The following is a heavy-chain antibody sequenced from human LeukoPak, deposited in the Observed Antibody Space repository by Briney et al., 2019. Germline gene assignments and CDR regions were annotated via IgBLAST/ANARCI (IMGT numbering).Heavy chain of an antibody. V-gene: IGHV3-7*01. D-gene: IGHD3-22*01. CDR3: ARGGGYYIC. J-gene: IGHJ4*02. Sequence: GGSLRLSCAASDFTFSSYWMTWVRQAPGKGLEWVANIKQDGSETYYVDSVKGRFTIFRDNAKNSLYLQMNGLRAEDTAVYYCARGGGYYICWGQGTLVTVSS. CDR1: DFTFSSYW. CDR2: IKQDGSET.